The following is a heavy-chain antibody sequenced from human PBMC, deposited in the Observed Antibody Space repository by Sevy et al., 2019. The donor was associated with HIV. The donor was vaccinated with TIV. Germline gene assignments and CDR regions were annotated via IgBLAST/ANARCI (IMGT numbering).Heavy chain of an antibody. J-gene: IGHJ4*02. D-gene: IGHD3-10*01. CDR1: GYTFSSNG. Sequence: VSVKVSCKASGYTFSSNGITWVRQAPGQGLEWVGWIGLYNGNSNYAQKFRDRVTMTADTSTSTAYMELRSLRSDDTAVYYCARVPTYYYGSATYFDSWGQGSLVTVSS. CDR2: IGLYNGNS. V-gene: IGHV1-18*01. CDR3: ARVPTYYYGSATYFDS.